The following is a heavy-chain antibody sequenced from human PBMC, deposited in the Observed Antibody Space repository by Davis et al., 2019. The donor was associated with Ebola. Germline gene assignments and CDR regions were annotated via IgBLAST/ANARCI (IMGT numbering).Heavy chain of an antibody. Sequence: PSETLSLTCTVSGGSISSSSYYWGWIRQPPGKGLEWIGNIYYSGRTYYNPSLKSRVTISVDTSKNQFSLKLSSVTAADTAVYYCARALLVRFQGLNYGMDVWGQGTTVTVSS. CDR3: ARALLVRFQGLNYGMDV. J-gene: IGHJ6*02. V-gene: IGHV4-39*01. D-gene: IGHD2-8*01. CDR2: IYYSGRT. CDR1: GGSISSSSYY.